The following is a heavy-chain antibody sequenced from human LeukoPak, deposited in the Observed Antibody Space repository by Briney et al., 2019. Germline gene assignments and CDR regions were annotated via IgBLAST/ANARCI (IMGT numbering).Heavy chain of an antibody. D-gene: IGHD3-3*01. J-gene: IGHJ6*02. V-gene: IGHV3-66*01. CDR1: GFTFSSY. Sequence: GALRLSCAASGFTFSSYMNWVRQPPGKGLEWVSVIYSGGSTYYADSVKGRFTISRDNSKNTLYLQMNSLRGEDTAVYFCARGFLEGYYYYYGMDVWGQGTTVTVSS. CDR2: IYSGGST. CDR3: ARGFLEGYYYYYGMDV.